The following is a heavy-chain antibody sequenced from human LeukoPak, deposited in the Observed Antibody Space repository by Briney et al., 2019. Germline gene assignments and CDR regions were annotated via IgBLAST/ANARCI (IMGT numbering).Heavy chain of an antibody. D-gene: IGHD5-18*01. Sequence: GGSLRLSCAASGFTVSSNYMSWVRQAPGKGLEWVSLISGNGGSTYYADSVKGRFTISRDNSKNSLYLQMNSLRTEDTALYYCAKSGGYSYGYDFDYWGQGTLVTGSS. CDR2: ISGNGGST. J-gene: IGHJ4*02. V-gene: IGHV3-43*02. CDR1: GFTVSSNY. CDR3: AKSGGYSYGYDFDY.